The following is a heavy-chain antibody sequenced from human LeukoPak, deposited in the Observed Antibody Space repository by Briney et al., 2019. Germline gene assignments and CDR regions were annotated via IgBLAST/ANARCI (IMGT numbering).Heavy chain of an antibody. CDR3: ASGYGSSWAR. CDR2: IYTSGST. J-gene: IGHJ4*02. Sequence: SETLSLTCAVYGGSFSGYNCSWIRQPARKGLERIGRIYTSGSTTYNPTLKSRVTISVDKSKNQFSLKLSSVTAADTAVYYCASGYGSSWARWGQGTLVTVSS. D-gene: IGHD6-13*01. V-gene: IGHV4-59*10. CDR1: GGSFSGYN.